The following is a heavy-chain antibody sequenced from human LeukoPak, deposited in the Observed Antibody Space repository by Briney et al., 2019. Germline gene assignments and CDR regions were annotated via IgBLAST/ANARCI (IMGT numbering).Heavy chain of an antibody. Sequence: ASVKVACKASGYHFTGYHVHWVRQAPGQGLEWMGRISTDSGDADIAQKFQGRVTMTRDTSISTAYMELSRLTSDDSAVYYGAGLASTVKGRIDPWGQGTSVTVSS. CDR3: AGLASTVKGRIDP. J-gene: IGHJ5*02. CDR2: ISTDSGDA. CDR1: GYHFTGYH. V-gene: IGHV1-2*02. D-gene: IGHD5/OR15-5a*01.